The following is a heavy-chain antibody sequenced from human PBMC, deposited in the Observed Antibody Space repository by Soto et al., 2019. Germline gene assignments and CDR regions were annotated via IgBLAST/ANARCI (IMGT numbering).Heavy chain of an antibody. CDR3: ARESHYYDSSGYSFDY. Sequence: QVQLVQSGAEVKKPGASVKVSCKASGYTFTSYGISWVRQAPGQGLEWMGWISAYNGNTNYAQKLQGRVTMTTDTSTSTGYMDLRSLRPDDTAVYYCARESHYYDSSGYSFDYWGQGTLVTVSS. CDR2: ISAYNGNT. D-gene: IGHD3-22*01. CDR1: GYTFTSYG. V-gene: IGHV1-18*01. J-gene: IGHJ4*02.